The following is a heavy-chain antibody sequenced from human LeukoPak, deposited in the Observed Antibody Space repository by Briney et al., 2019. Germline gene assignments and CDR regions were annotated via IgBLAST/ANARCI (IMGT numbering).Heavy chain of an antibody. CDR2: IWYDGSNK. CDR3: ARDPRYTSSSIDY. CDR1: GFTVSNYG. J-gene: IGHJ4*02. V-gene: IGHV3-33*01. Sequence: GGSLRLSCVASGFTVSNYGMHWVRQAPGKGLEWVAFIWYDGSNKDYADSVKGRFTISRDESKNTMYLQMNSLRVEDTAVYYCARDPRYTSSSIDYWGQGTLVTVSS. D-gene: IGHD6-13*01.